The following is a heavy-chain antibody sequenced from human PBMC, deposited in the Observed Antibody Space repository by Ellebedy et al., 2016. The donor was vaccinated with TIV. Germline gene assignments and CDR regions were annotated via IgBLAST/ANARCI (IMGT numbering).Heavy chain of an antibody. CDR2: IFIDSAT. CDR1: GLTVSSTY. D-gene: IGHD1-1*01. J-gene: IGHJ3*02. V-gene: IGHV3-66*01. Sequence: LSLTCAASGLTVSSTYMSWVRQAPGKGLEWVSVIFIDSATYYADSVKGRFTISRDSSENTLYLQMNSLRGEDTAVYYCAGETFNDVDLKVWGVFDIWGQGTVVTVSS. CDR3: AGETFNDVDLKVWGVFDI.